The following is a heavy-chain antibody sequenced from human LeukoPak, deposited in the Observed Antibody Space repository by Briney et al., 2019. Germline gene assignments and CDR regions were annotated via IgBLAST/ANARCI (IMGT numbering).Heavy chain of an antibody. CDR3: AKVLEQLAPDY. J-gene: IGHJ4*02. CDR1: GFTFSSYW. D-gene: IGHD6-6*01. CDR2: INNDGSSA. Sequence: GGSLRLSCAASGFTFSSYWIHWVRQAPGKGLVWVSHINNDGSSATYADSVKGRFTISRDNAKNTVYLQMNSLRAEDTAVYYCAKVLEQLAPDYWGQGTLVTVSS. V-gene: IGHV3-74*01.